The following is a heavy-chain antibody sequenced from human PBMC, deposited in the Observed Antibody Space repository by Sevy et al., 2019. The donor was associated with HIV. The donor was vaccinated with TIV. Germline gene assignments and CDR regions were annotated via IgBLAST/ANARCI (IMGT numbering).Heavy chain of an antibody. CDR2: ICSSGSSI. D-gene: IGHD2-8*01. Sequence: GGSLRLSCTASGFTFSSYDMNWVRQAPGKGLEWVSKICSSGSSIYYADSVKGRFTISRDNAKNSLNLQMNSLRAEDTAVYYCTRNGGAFDNGFDPWGQGTLVTVSS. J-gene: IGHJ5*02. CDR1: GFTFSSYD. CDR3: TRNGGAFDNGFDP. V-gene: IGHV3-48*03.